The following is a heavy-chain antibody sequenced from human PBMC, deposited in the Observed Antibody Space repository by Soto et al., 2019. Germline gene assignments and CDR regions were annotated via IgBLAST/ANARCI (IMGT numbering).Heavy chain of an antibody. Sequence: WWSLRLSCAASGFSFAHYTINWVRQAPGKGLEWVAVMSYDGTNEYYADSVKGRFNISRDNSKSTVYLQMNSLTPEETALYYCARKWGTYSSASLDYWGLGTLVTVSS. D-gene: IGHD6-19*01. J-gene: IGHJ4*02. CDR3: ARKWGTYSSASLDY. V-gene: IGHV3-30*04. CDR2: MSYDGTNE. CDR1: GFSFAHYT.